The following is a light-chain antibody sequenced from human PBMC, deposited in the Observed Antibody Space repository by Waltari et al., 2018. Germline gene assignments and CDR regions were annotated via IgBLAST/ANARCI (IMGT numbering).Light chain of an antibody. V-gene: IGLV2-14*01. CDR3: SSYTSSSTLV. Sequence: QSALPQPASVSGSPGQSITISCPGTSSDVGGYTYVPCYQQHPGKAPKLMIYDVSKRPSGVSNRFSGSKSGNTASLTISGLQAEDEADYYCSSYTSSSTLVFGTGTKVTVL. CDR1: SSDVGGYTY. CDR2: DVS. J-gene: IGLJ1*01.